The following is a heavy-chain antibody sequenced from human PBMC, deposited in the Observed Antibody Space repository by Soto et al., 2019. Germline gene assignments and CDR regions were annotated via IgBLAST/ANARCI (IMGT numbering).Heavy chain of an antibody. CDR2: ISGNGGTT. J-gene: IGHJ3*02. CDR3: AADAFDI. CDR1: GLTFSSYG. Sequence: EVQLVESGGGLVQPGGSLRLSCAASGLTFSSYGIHWVRQAPGKGLEYVSAISGNGGTTYYASSVKGRFTISRDNSKNTVYLQLGSLTAGDMAVYYCAADAFDIWGQGTMVTVSS. V-gene: IGHV3-64*01.